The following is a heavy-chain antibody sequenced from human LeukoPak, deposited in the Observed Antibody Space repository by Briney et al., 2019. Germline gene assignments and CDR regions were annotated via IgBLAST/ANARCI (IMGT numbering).Heavy chain of an antibody. CDR3: ARRPYYDSSGYPSSYYFDY. V-gene: IGHV4-39*01. CDR1: GGSISSSSYY. J-gene: IGHJ4*02. Sequence: SETLSLTYTVSGGSISSSSYYWGWIRQPPGKGLEWIGSIYYSGSTYYNPSLKSRVTLSVDTSKNQFSLRLNSVTAADTAVYYCARRPYYDSSGYPSSYYFDYWGQGTLVTVSS. D-gene: IGHD3-22*01. CDR2: IYYSGST.